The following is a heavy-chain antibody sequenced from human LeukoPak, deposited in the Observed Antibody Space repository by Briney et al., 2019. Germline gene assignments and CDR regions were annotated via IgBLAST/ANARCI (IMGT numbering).Heavy chain of an antibody. D-gene: IGHD3-22*01. J-gene: IGHJ2*01. CDR3: ARHDSYWYFDL. CDR1: GGSISSYH. CDR2: IYYSGST. V-gene: IGHV4-59*08. Sequence: SETLSLTCTVSGGSISSYHWSWIRQPPGKGLEWIGYIYYSGSTNYNPSLKSRVTISVDTSKNQFSLKLSSVTAADTAVYYCARHDSYWYFDLWGRGTLVTVSS.